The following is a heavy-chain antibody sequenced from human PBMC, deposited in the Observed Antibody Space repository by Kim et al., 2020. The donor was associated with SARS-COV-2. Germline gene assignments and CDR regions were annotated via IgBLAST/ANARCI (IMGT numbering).Heavy chain of an antibody. D-gene: IGHD3-9*01. CDR2: IYPGDFNT. CDR3: ARRDFLTGVDY. CDR1: GYSFSNYW. Sequence: GESLKMSCQGSGYSFSNYWIGWVRQMPGKGLEWMGIIYPGDFNTRYTPSFQGQVTMSADRSINTAYLQWSSLKASDTAMYYCARRDFLTGVDYWGQGTLVTVSS. V-gene: IGHV5-51*01. J-gene: IGHJ4*02.